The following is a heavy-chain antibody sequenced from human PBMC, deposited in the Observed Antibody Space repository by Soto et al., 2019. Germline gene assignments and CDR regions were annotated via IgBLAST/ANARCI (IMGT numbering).Heavy chain of an antibody. V-gene: IGHV4-30-2*01. CDR1: GGSISSGGYS. D-gene: IGHD2-15*01. J-gene: IGHJ4*02. CDR2: IYHSGST. Sequence: QLQLQESGSGLVKPSQTLSLTCAVSGGSISSGGYSWSWIRQPPGKGLEWIGYIYHSGSTYYNPSLQSRVTVSVDRSKNQSSLKLSSVTAADTAVYYCAAGGGLPRYYWGQGTLVTVSS. CDR3: AAGGGLPRYY.